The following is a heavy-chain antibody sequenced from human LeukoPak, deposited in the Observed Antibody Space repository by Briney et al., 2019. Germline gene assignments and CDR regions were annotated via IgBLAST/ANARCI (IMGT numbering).Heavy chain of an antibody. Sequence: GGSLRLSCAASGFTFSSYGMHWVRQAPGKGLEWVAVIWYDGSNKYYADSVKGRFTTSRDNSKNTLYLQMNSLRAEDTAVYYCARAAYKKYSSGWYFLDYWGQGTLVTVSS. CDR3: ARAAYKKYSSGWYFLDY. CDR1: GFTFSSYG. V-gene: IGHV3-33*01. J-gene: IGHJ4*02. CDR2: IWYDGSNK. D-gene: IGHD6-19*01.